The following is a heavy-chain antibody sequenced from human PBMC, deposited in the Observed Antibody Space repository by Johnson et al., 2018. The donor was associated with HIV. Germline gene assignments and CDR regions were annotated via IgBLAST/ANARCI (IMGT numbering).Heavy chain of an antibody. V-gene: IGHV3-66*01. Sequence: MLLVESGGGLVQPGGSLRLSCAASGFTVSSNYMSWVRQAPGMGLQWVAGIYSGGGTQYADSVKGRFAISRDNSKNTLYLQMNSLRAEDTAVYYCARVQFLPPNAFDIWGQGTMVTVSS. CDR1: GFTVSSNY. CDR2: IYSGGGT. CDR3: ARVQFLPPNAFDI. J-gene: IGHJ3*02. D-gene: IGHD2/OR15-2a*01.